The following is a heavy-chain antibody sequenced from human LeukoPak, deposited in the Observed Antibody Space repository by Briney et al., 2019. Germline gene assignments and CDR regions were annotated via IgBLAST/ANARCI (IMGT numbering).Heavy chain of an antibody. J-gene: IGHJ6*03. CDR2: IKGNGATT. D-gene: IGHD5-24*01. CDR3: ARAGEMRYMDV. CDR1: GFTFSSYG. Sequence: GGSLRLSCAASGFTFSSYGMSWIRQAPGKGLEWVSHIKGNGATTYYADSVRGRFTISRDNAKNSLFLQMNSLRVDDTATYYCARAGEMRYMDVWGKGTAVAVS. V-gene: IGHV3-48*04.